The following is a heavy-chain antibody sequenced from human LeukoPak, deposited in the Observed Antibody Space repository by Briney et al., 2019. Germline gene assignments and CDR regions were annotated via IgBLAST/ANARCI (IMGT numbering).Heavy chain of an antibody. D-gene: IGHD5-18*01. V-gene: IGHV1-69*01. J-gene: IGHJ4*02. Sequence: APVKLSCKASGRTFRSYATSWGREAPGHGLGWRGGIIPIFVIAKYTKKFQGRVTITAAESTSTTCMELSSLRSEDTAVYYCARDREDTAGENYFDYWGQGTLVTVSS. CDR2: IIPIFVIA. CDR1: GRTFRSYA. CDR3: ARDREDTAGENYFDY.